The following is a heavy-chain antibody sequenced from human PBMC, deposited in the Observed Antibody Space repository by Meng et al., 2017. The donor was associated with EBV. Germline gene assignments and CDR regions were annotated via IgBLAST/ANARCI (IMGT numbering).Heavy chain of an antibody. CDR1: GGPFRNYA. CDR3: ASESGRGYTPDY. D-gene: IGHD3-10*01. CDR2: FLPTLGAP. Sequence: QLELVQSAAEGKRPGSSVKVSCKTSGGPFRNYAISWVRQAPGQGLEWLGGFLPTLGAPNYAQKFHGRVSITADESTSTHYMDLSSLRSEDTAVYYCASESGRGYTPDYWGQGTLVTVSS. J-gene: IGHJ4*02. V-gene: IGHV1-69*01.